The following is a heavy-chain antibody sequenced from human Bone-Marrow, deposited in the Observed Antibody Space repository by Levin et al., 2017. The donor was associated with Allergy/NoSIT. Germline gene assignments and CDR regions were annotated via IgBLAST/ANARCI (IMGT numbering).Heavy chain of an antibody. CDR3: ASTYYGSGNPSGFGMDV. D-gene: IGHD3-10*01. Sequence: AGGSLRLSCTVSGGSVSSGSYYWSWIRQPPGKGLEWIGYIYYSGSTNYNPSLKSRVTISVDTSKNQFSLKLSSVTAADTAVYYCASTYYGSGNPSGFGMDVWGQGTTVTVSS. J-gene: IGHJ6*02. CDR1: GGSVSSGSYY. V-gene: IGHV4-61*01. CDR2: IYYSGST.